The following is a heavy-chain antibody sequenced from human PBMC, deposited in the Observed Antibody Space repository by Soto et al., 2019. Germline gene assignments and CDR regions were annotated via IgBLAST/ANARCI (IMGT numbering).Heavy chain of an antibody. CDR2: IYYSGST. V-gene: IGHV4-59*01. Sequence: SETLSLTCTVSGGSISSYYWSWIRQPPGKGLEWIGYIYYSGSTNYNPSLKSRVTISVDTSKNQFSLKLSSVTAADTAVYYCARDLLGYCSSTSCYGSSWFDPWGQGTLVTVSS. CDR1: GGSISSYY. D-gene: IGHD2-2*01. J-gene: IGHJ5*02. CDR3: ARDLLGYCSSTSCYGSSWFDP.